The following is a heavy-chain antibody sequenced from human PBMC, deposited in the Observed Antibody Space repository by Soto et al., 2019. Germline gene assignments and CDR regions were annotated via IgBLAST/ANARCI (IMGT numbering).Heavy chain of an antibody. CDR1: GGSISSGGYS. V-gene: IGHV4-30-2*01. CDR2: INHSGST. J-gene: IGHJ5*02. Sequence: QLQLQESGSGLVKPSQTLSLTCAVSGGSISSGGYSCSWIRQPPGKGLDWIGYINHSGSTYYNPSLKSRVTISVDRSKNQFSLKLSSVTAEDTAVYFCSRCPYPWGQGTLVTVSS. CDR3: SRCPYP.